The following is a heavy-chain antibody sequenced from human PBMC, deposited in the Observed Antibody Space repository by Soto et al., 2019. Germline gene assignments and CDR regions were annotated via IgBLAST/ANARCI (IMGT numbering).Heavy chain of an antibody. V-gene: IGHV4-59*08. CDR2: IYYTGST. CDR1: GGSISGYY. Sequence: SETLSLTCTVSGGSISGYYWSWIRQPPGKRLEWIGYIYYTGSTNYNPSLRSRVTISIDTSKNQFSLQLSSVTAADTAVYYCARHPYGSGSYRPHYYYYMDVWGKGTTVTVSS. D-gene: IGHD3-10*01. J-gene: IGHJ6*03. CDR3: ARHPYGSGSYRPHYYYYMDV.